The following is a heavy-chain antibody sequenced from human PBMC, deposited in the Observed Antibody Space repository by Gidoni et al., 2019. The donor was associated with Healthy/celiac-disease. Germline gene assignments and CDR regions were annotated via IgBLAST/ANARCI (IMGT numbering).Heavy chain of an antibody. CDR2: INPTSGGT. CDR3: ARDLLSIKFDP. CDR1: GYTFTGYY. J-gene: IGHJ5*02. D-gene: IGHD3-3*02. Sequence: QVQLVQSGAEVKKPGASVKVSCKASGYTFTGYYMHWVRQAPGQGLEWMGRINPTSGGTNYAQKFQGRVTMTRDTSISAAYMGLSRLRSDDTAVYYCARDLLSIKFDPWGQGTLVTVSS. V-gene: IGHV1-2*06.